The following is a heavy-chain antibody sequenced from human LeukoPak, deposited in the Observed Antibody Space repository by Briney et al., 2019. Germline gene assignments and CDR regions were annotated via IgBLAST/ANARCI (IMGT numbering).Heavy chain of an antibody. CDR3: ARVSDYGPLDY. CDR1: GYTFTGYY. Sequence: ASVRVSCKASGYTFTGYYMHWVRQAPGQGLEWMGRINPNSGGTNYAQKFQGRVTMTRDTSISTAYMELSRLRSDDTAVYYCARVSDYGPLDYWGQGTLVTVSS. D-gene: IGHD4-17*01. V-gene: IGHV1-2*06. CDR2: INPNSGGT. J-gene: IGHJ4*02.